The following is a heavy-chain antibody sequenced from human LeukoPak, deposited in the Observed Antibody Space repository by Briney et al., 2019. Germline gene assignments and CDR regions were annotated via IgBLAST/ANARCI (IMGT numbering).Heavy chain of an antibody. D-gene: IGHD5-24*01. CDR1: GGTFSSYA. J-gene: IGHJ4*02. V-gene: IGHV1-69*06. CDR2: IIPIFGTA. CDR3: ARSQRWLQPSGTFDY. Sequence: ASVMVSCKASGGTFSSYAISWVRQAPGQGLEWMGGIIPIFGTANYAQKFQGRVTITADKSTSTAYMELSSLRSEDTAVYYCARSQRWLQPSGTFDYWGQGTLVTVSS.